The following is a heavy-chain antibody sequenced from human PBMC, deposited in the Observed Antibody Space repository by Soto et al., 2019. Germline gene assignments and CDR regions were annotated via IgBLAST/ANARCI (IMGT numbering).Heavy chain of an antibody. D-gene: IGHD3-9*01. CDR3: ARFRTGYYVYDS. CDR2: VYHSGPV. CDR1: GGSLSTNNW. Sequence: QVQLQESGPGLVKPSGTLSLNCDVSGGSLSTNNWWGWVRQPPGQGLEWLGAVYHSGPVNYNPSLKSRVSISLDKSKNRFSLMLTSVTAADTAVYYCARFRTGYYVYDSWGQGTLITVSS. J-gene: IGHJ4*02. V-gene: IGHV4-4*02.